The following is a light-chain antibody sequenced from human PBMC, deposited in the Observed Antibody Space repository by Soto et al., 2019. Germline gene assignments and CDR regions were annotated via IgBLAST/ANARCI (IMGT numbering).Light chain of an antibody. CDR2: GAS. Sequence: ESVLTQSPGTLSLSPGERATLSCRASQRVTNDYLAWYQQKPGQAPRILIYGASNRPAGIPERFIGSGSGTDFSLTISRLEPEDFAVYYCHQYDTSPRTFGQGTKVEI. CDR1: QRVTNDY. J-gene: IGKJ1*01. V-gene: IGKV3-20*01. CDR3: HQYDTSPRT.